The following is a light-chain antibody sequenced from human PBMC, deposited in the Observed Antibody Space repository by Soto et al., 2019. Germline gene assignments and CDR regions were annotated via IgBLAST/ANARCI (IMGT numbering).Light chain of an antibody. CDR1: QSPLHSTGYNY. Sequence: DIVMTQSPLSLPVTPGEPASISCRSSQSPLHSTGYNYLDWYLQKPGQSPQLLIYLGSNRASGVTAGLGGRGSGADFTLKISRVEAEDVGVYYCMQALQTPITFGQGPRLEIK. CDR2: LGS. CDR3: MQALQTPIT. J-gene: IGKJ5*01. V-gene: IGKV2-28*01.